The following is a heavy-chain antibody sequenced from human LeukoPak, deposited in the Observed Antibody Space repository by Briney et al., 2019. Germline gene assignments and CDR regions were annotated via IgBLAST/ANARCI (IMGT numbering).Heavy chain of an antibody. J-gene: IGHJ4*02. CDR2: IKEDGTET. CDR3: AKEGRSLQTY. CDR1: GFMFSSNW. V-gene: IGHV3-7*03. Sequence: GGSLRLSCAASGFMFSSNWMSWVRLAPGKGLEWVANIKEDGTETCYVDSVKGRFTISRDNAKNSLYLQMNSLRVEDTAVYYCAKEGRSLQTYWGQGTLVTVSS. D-gene: IGHD5-24*01.